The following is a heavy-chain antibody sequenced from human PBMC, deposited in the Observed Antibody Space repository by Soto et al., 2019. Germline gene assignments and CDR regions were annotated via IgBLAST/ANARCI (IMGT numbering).Heavy chain of an antibody. CDR3: ATTIFPYNWFDP. CDR1: GYSFSTHW. CDR2: TYPGDSNP. D-gene: IGHD3-3*01. Sequence: GVSLKISCKGSGYSFSTHWIGWVRQMPGRGLEWMGITYPGDSNPRYSPSFRGQVTISADKSTSTAYLQWSSLKASDTAIYYCATTIFPYNWFDPWGQGTLVTVSS. V-gene: IGHV5-51*01. J-gene: IGHJ5*02.